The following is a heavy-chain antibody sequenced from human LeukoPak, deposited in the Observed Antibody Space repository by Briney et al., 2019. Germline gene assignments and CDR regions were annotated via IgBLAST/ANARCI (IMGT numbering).Heavy chain of an antibody. V-gene: IGHV1-2*06. D-gene: IGHD3-22*01. Sequence: ASVKVSCKASGYTFTGYYMHWVRQAPGQGLEWMGRINPNSGGTNYAQKFQGRVTMTWDTSISTAYMELSRLRSDDTAVYYCARSRGYYDSSGYWPDAFDIWGQGTMVTVSS. J-gene: IGHJ3*02. CDR3: ARSRGYYDSSGYWPDAFDI. CDR2: INPNSGGT. CDR1: GYTFTGYY.